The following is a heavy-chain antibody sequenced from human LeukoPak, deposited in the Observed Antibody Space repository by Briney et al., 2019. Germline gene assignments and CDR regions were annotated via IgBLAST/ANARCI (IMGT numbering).Heavy chain of an antibody. CDR1: GFTFSRYS. D-gene: IGHD2-2*01. J-gene: IGHJ4*02. CDR2: ISSSSSFI. V-gene: IGHV3-21*01. CDR3: ARDPPLGSCSTISCPHLDY. Sequence: NPGGSLRLSCAASGFTFSRYSMNWVRQAPGKGLEWVSSISSSSSFIYYADSVKGRFTTSRDNAKNSLYLQMNSVRAEDTAVYYCARDPPLGSCSTISCPHLDYWGQGTLVTVSS.